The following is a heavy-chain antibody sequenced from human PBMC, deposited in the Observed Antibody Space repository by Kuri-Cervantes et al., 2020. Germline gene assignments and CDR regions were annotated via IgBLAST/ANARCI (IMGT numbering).Heavy chain of an antibody. CDR2: IIPIFGTA. CDR1: GATFSSYA. D-gene: IGHD6-13*01. Sequence: SVKVSCKASGATFSSYAISWVRQAPGQGLEWMGGIIPIFGTANYAQKFQGRVTMTRNTSISTAYMELSSLRSEDTAVYYCARGLRSEQQLTAYGMDVWGQGTTVTVSS. V-gene: IGHV1-69*05. J-gene: IGHJ6*02. CDR3: ARGLRSEQQLTAYGMDV.